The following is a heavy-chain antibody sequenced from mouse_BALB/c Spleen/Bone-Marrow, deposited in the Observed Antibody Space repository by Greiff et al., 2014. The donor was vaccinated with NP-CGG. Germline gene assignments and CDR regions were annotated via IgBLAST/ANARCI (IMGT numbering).Heavy chain of an antibody. CDR3: GRWGDGYYYAMDY. Sequence: EVQLQQSGPDLVKPGASVKLSCKASRYSFTGYFLNWVRQSHGKSLEWIGRINPFNGDTFYNQKFKGKATLTVDKSSTTAHMELLSLTSEDSAVYYCGRWGDGYYYAMDYWGQGTSVTVSS. V-gene: IGHV1-37*01. CDR1: RYSFTGYF. CDR2: INPFNGDT. D-gene: IGHD2-3*01. J-gene: IGHJ4*01.